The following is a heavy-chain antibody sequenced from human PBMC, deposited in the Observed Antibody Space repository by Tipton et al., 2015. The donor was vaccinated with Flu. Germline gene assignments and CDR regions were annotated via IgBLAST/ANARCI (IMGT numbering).Heavy chain of an antibody. J-gene: IGHJ4*02. D-gene: IGHD6-6*01. CDR3: AKDSYSSIGAADY. Sequence: LRLSCTASGFTFDDYAFHWVRQAPGKGLEWVSGISWNGGDRGYADSVKGRFTISRDNAENSLYLQMNSLRAEDTALYYCAKDSYSSIGAADYWGQGTLVTVSS. V-gene: IGHV3-9*01. CDR1: GFTFDDYA. CDR2: ISWNGGDR.